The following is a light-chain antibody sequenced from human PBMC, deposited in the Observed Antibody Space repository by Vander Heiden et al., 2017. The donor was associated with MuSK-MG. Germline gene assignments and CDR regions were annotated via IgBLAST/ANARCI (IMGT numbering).Light chain of an antibody. V-gene: IGLV3-1*01. CDR3: QSWDSRTVI. Sequence: SYEVIQPPSVSVSPGQTAHITCSRDNLQDKYASWYQQRPGQSPVLVIYEDSKRPSEIPERFSGCNSGNTATLTISGTQAMDEADYYCQSWDSRTVIFGGGTKLTVL. CDR2: EDS. CDR1: NLQDKY. J-gene: IGLJ2*01.